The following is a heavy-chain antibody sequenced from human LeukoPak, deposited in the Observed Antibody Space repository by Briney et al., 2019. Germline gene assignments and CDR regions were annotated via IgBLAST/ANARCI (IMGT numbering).Heavy chain of an antibody. CDR3: AKGNTRYSYGYYYFDY. CDR2: ISGMGGGT. J-gene: IGHJ4*02. Sequence: GGSLRLSCAASGFTFSSYAMSWVRQAPGKGLEWVSAISGMGGGTSYAASVKGRFPIYRDNSKNTLYLQMNSLRAEDTAVYYCAKGNTRYSYGYYYFDYWGQGTLVTVSS. V-gene: IGHV3-23*01. D-gene: IGHD5-18*01. CDR1: GFTFSSYA.